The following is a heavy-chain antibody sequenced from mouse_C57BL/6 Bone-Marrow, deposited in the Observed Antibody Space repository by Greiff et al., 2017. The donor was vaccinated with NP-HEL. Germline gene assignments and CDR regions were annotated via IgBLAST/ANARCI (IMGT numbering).Heavy chain of an antibody. V-gene: IGHV1-75*01. Sequence: VQLQESGPELVKPGASVKISCKASGYTFTDYYINWVKQRPGQGLEWIGWIFPGSGSTYYNEKFKGKATLTVDKSSSTAYMLLSSLTSEDSAVYFCARRGGSYYSNFRYFDYWGQGTTLTVSS. D-gene: IGHD2-5*01. CDR2: IFPGSGST. CDR1: GYTFTDYY. CDR3: ARRGGSYYSNFRYFDY. J-gene: IGHJ2*01.